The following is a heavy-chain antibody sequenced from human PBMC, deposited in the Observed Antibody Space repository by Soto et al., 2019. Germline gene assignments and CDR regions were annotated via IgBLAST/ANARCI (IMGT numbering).Heavy chain of an antibody. CDR1: GFIFSDYY. CDR2: SSNRDRST. J-gene: IGHJ6*02. D-gene: IGHD3-3*01. CDR3: ARAWKIEKFGVISMSKGLDV. V-gene: IGHV3-11*01. Sequence: GGSLRLSCAASGFIFSDYYMTWIRQAPGKGLEWLSCSSNRDRSTYYADSVKDRFVVSKDNAKNLVYLQMNSLRAEDTAVYFCARAWKIEKFGVISMSKGLDVWGQGTTVTVSS.